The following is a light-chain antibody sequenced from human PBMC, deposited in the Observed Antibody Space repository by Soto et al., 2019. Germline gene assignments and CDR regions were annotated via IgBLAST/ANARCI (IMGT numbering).Light chain of an antibody. CDR2: AAS. CDR1: QGISTY. Sequence: IQLTQSPPSLSASVGDRVTITCRASQGISTYLAWFQQKPGQAPKLLIYAASFLQSGVTSRFSGSGSRTDFTLTISSLQPEDFATYYCQQLNSYPLTFGGGTKVEIK. CDR3: QQLNSYPLT. V-gene: IGKV1-9*01. J-gene: IGKJ4*01.